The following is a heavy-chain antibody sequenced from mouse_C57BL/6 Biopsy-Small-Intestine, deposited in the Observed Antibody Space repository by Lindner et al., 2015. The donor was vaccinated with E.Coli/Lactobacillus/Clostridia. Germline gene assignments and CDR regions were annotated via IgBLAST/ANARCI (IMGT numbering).Heavy chain of an antibody. Sequence: VQLQESGGEVVRSGTSVKVSCRASGYAFTNYLIEWVKQRPGHGLEWIGEILPGSGSTNYNEKFKGKATFTADTSSNTAYMQLSSLTTEDSAIYYCARDYGSSFFDYWGPRHHSHSLL. J-gene: IGHJ2*01. V-gene: IGHV1-9*01. D-gene: IGHD1-1*01. CDR3: ARDYGSSFFDY. CDR2: ILPGSGST. CDR1: GYAFTNYL.